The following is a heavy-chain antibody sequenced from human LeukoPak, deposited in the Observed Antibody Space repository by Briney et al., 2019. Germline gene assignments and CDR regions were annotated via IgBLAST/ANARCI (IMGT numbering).Heavy chain of an antibody. CDR3: ARERGTYSSSPGFDY. J-gene: IGHJ4*02. V-gene: IGHV1-69*13. CDR2: IIPIFGTA. D-gene: IGHD6-13*01. CDR1: GGTFSSYA. Sequence: SVRVSCKASGGTFSSYAISWVRQAPGQGLEWMGGIIPIFGTANYAQRFQGRVTITADESTSTAYMELSSLRSEDTAVYYCARERGTYSSSPGFDYWGQGTLVTVSS.